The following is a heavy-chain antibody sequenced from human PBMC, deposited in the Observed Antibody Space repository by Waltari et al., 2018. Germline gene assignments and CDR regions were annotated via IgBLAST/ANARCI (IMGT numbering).Heavy chain of an antibody. CDR3: ARDRRIAVAGD. J-gene: IGHJ4*02. V-gene: IGHV3-7*01. CDR2: IKQDGSEK. D-gene: IGHD6-19*01. CDR1: GFTFSSYW. Sequence: EVQLVESGGGLVQPGGSLRLSCAASGFTFSSYWMSWVRQAPGKGLEWVANIKQDGSEKYYVDSVKGRFTIARDNAKNSLYLQMNSLRAEDTAVYYCARDRRIAVAGDWGQGTLVTVSS.